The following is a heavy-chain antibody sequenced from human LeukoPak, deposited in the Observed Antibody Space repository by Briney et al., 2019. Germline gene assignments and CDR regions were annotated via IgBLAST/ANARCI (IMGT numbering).Heavy chain of an antibody. CDR2: MNPNSGNT. Sequence: ASVKVSCKASGYTFTSYDINWVRQATGQGLEWMGWMNPNSGNTGYAQKFQGRVTMTRNTSISTAYMELSSLRSEDTAVYYCARGRDYDILTGYYQFDYWGQGTLVTVSS. CDR1: GYTFTSYD. V-gene: IGHV1-8*02. CDR3: ARGRDYDILTGYYQFDY. D-gene: IGHD3-9*01. J-gene: IGHJ4*02.